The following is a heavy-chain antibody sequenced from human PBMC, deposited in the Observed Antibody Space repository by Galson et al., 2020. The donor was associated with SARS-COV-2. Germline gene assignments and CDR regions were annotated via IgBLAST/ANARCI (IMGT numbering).Heavy chain of an antibody. J-gene: IGHJ4*02. CDR3: ARSYWDKSSLFDPQYSDY. CDR1: GYNFNTYW. D-gene: IGHD2-2*01. Sequence: GESLKISCKGSGYNFNTYWIGWVRQKPGKGLEWMGIMYPGDYDTRYSPSFQGQVTISVDKSISTAYLQWSSLKASDTAMYYCARSYWDKSSLFDPQYSDYWGQGTQVTVSS. CDR2: MYPGDYDT. V-gene: IGHV5-51*01.